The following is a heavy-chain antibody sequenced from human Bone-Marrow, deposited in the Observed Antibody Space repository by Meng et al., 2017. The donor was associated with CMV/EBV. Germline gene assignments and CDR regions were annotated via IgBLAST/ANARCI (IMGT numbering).Heavy chain of an antibody. V-gene: IGHV2-5*01. CDR3: AHRQVRGYFDY. J-gene: IGHJ4*02. CDR1: GCSLSTSGVG. CDR2: IYWYDDK. D-gene: IGHD3-10*01. Sequence: QITLKESGPTLVKPTQTLTLICTFSGCSLSTSGVGVGWIRQPPGKALEWLALIYWYDDKRYRPSLKSRLTVTKDTSKNQVVLTMTNMDPVDTATYYCAHRQVRGYFDYWGQGTLVTVSS.